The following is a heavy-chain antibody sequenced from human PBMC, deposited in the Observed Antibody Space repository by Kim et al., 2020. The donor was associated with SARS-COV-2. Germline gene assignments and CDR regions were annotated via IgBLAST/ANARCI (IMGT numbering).Heavy chain of an antibody. CDR3: ARDYGDYVGPFDP. Sequence: YAQKFQGRVTMTRDTSTSTVYMELSSLRSEDTAVYYCARDYGDYVGPFDPWGQGTLVTVSS. J-gene: IGHJ5*02. D-gene: IGHD4-17*01. V-gene: IGHV1-46*01.